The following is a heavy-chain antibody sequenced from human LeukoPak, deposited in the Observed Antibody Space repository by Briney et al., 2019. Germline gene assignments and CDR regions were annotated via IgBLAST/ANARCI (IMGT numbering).Heavy chain of an antibody. D-gene: IGHD1-1*01. J-gene: IGHJ5*02. CDR2: IDPSDSYT. Sequence: RQMPGKGLEWMGTIDPSDSYTNYSPSFQGHVTISADKSISTAYLQWSSLKASDTAMYYCARRMEDWFDPWGQGTLVTVSS. CDR3: ARRMEDWFDP. V-gene: IGHV5-10-1*01.